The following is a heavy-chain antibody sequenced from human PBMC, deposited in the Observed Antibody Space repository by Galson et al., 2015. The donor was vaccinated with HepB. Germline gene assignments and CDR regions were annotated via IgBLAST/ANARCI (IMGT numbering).Heavy chain of an antibody. CDR1: GFTFSGSA. CDR3: TRQGSGDYDYYYFGMDV. D-gene: IGHD4-17*01. CDR2: IRSKAYSYAT. V-gene: IGHV3-73*01. J-gene: IGHJ6*02. Sequence: SLRLSCAASGFTFSGSAIHWVRQASGKGLEWVGRIRSKAYSYATAYAAAVKGRFTISRDDSKNTADLQINTLQTEDTAVYYCTRQGSGDYDYYYFGMDVWGQGTTVTVSS.